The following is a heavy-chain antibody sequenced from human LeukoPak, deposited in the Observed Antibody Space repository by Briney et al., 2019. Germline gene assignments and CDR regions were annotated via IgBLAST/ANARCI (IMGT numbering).Heavy chain of an antibody. CDR2: INPNSGGT. CDR1: GYTFSGNY. J-gene: IGHJ6*02. Sequence: ASVKVSCKASGYTFSGNYIQWVRQAPGQGLEWMGWINPNSGGTNYAQNFQGRVTVTRDTSISTVYMKLSRLTSDDTAVYYCARDHCASTGCYEDYYYGLDVWGQGTTVTVSS. CDR3: ARDHCASTGCYEDYYYGLDV. D-gene: IGHD2-2*01. V-gene: IGHV1-2*02.